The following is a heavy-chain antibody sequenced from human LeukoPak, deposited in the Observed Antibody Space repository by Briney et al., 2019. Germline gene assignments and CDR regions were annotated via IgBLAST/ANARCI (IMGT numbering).Heavy chain of an antibody. CDR1: RLTFSSYE. V-gene: IGHV3-48*03. CDR2: VSSSGRTI. D-gene: IGHD6-19*01. J-gene: IGHJ6*03. CDR3: ARRPIQWLEFYYYYYMDV. Sequence: PGGSLRLSCVASRLTFSSYEMNWVRQAPGKGLEWVSYVSSSGRTIYYADSVKGRFTISRDNAKNSLYLQMNSLRAEDTAVYYCARRPIQWLEFYYYYYMDVWGKGTTVTISS.